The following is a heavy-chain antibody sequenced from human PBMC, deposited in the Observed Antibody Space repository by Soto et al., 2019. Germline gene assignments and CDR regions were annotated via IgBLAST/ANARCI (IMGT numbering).Heavy chain of an antibody. CDR2: IIPIFGTA. V-gene: IGHV1-69*06. D-gene: IGHD5-12*01. CDR3: ARAFGRIDINGFAP. J-gene: IGHJ5*02. CDR1: GGTFSSYA. Sequence: GASVKVSCKASGGTFSSYAISWVRQAPGQGLEWMGGIIPIFGTANYAQKFQGRVTITADKSTSTAYMELSSLRSEDTAVYYCARAFGRIDINGFAPWGKGTLVTVSS.